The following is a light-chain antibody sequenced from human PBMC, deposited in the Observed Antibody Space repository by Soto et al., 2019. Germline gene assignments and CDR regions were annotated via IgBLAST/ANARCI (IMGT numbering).Light chain of an antibody. CDR2: EVS. CDR1: SSDIGGFNY. V-gene: IGLV2-14*03. CDR3: SSFTSSGALYV. Sequence: QSALTQPASVSGSPGQSITISCTGTSSDIGGFNYVSWYLQHPGKAPKLMIYEVSNRPSGVSDRFSGSKSGSTASLTISGLQAEDEADYYCSSFTSSGALYVFGAGTKVTVL. J-gene: IGLJ1*01.